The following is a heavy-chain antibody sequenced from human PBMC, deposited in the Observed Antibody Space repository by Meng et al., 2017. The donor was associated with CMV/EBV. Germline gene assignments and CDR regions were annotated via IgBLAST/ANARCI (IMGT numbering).Heavy chain of an antibody. CDR1: GYSFTSYW. CDR2: IYPGDSDT. D-gene: IGHD1-1*01. V-gene: IGHV5-51*01. CDR3: ARRGLEWPRDPNYYFDY. Sequence: KVSCKGSGYSFTSYWIGWVRQMPGKGLEWMGIIYPGDSDTRYSPSFQGQVTFSADKSISTAYLQWSSLKASDTAMYYCARRGLEWPRDPNYYFDYWGQGTLVTVSS. J-gene: IGHJ4*02.